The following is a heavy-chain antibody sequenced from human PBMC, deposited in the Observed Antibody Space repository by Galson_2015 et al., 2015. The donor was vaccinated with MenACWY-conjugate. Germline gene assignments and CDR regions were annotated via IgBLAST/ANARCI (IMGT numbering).Heavy chain of an antibody. J-gene: IGHJ4*02. V-gene: IGHV4-38-2*02. CDR1: GYSVSNGSY. CDR2: FYHSGST. CDR3: AREGTGDSVDY. D-gene: IGHD7-27*01. Sequence: SETLSLTCTVSGYSVSNGSYWGWLRQPPGKGLEWIASFYHSGSTYYNPSLKSRVTISVDTSKNQFSLNLSSVTAADTAVFYCAREGTGDSVDYWGQGTQVTVSS.